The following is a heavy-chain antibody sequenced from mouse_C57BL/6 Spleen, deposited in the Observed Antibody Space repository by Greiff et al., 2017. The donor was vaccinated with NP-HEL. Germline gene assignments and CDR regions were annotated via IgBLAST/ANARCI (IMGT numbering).Heavy chain of an antibody. V-gene: IGHV1-15*01. Sequence: VQLQQSGAELVRPGASVTLSCKASGYTFTDYEMHWVKQTPVHGLEWIGAIDPETGGTAYNQKFKGKAILTADKSSSTAYMELRSLTSEDSAVYYCTSLDGSVFAWFAYWGQGTLVTVSA. CDR3: TSLDGSVFAWFAY. D-gene: IGHD3-2*02. CDR1: GYTFTDYE. J-gene: IGHJ3*01. CDR2: IDPETGGT.